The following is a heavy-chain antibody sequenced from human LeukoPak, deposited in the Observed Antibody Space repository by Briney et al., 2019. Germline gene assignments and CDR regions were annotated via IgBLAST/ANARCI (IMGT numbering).Heavy chain of an antibody. V-gene: IGHV1-8*01. CDR1: GYTFTSYD. CDR3: ASQLPPLRYFDWSPLDY. J-gene: IGHJ4*02. D-gene: IGHD3-9*01. Sequence: GASVKVSCKASGYTFTSYDINWVRQATGHGLEWMGWMNPNSGNTGYAQKFQGRVTMTTDTSTSTAYMELRSLRSDDTAVYYCASQLPPLRYFDWSPLDYWGQGTLVTVSS. CDR2: MNPNSGNT.